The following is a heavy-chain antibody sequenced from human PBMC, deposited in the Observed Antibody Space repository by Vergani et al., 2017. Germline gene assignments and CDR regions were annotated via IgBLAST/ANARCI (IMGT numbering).Heavy chain of an antibody. Sequence: QVQLVESGGGEVQPGRSLRLSCSAAGFPFSDYGVHWVRQAPGKGLEWVSALTGGGGSTYYADSFTGRFIISRDNSRDTLYLQMNSLRPEDTATDYCVKDAGSYENFFDSWCQGTLVTVSS. D-gene: IGHD1-26*01. CDR2: LTGGGGST. V-gene: IGHV3-NL1*01. J-gene: IGHJ4*02. CDR3: VKDAGSYENFFDS. CDR1: GFPFSDYG.